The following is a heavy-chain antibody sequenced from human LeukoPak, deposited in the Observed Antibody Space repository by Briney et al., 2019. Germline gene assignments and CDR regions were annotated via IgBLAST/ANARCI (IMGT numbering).Heavy chain of an antibody. J-gene: IGHJ4*02. Sequence: PGGSLRLSCAASGFTFSSYAMSWVRQAPGKGLEWVSAISGSGGSTYYADSVKGRFTISRDNSKNTLYLQMNSLRAEDTAVYYCAKDPGSGRWPLEGYWGQGTLVTVSS. CDR2: ISGSGGST. CDR3: AKDPGSGRWPLEGY. D-gene: IGHD6-19*01. CDR1: GFTFSSYA. V-gene: IGHV3-23*01.